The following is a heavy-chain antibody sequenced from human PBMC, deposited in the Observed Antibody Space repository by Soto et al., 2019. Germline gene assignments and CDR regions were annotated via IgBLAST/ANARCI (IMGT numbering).Heavy chain of an antibody. CDR3: ARDCLGTELGSSPYFDY. Sequence: ASVKVSCKASGYTFTSYGISWVRQAPGQGLEWMGWISAYNGNTNYAQKLQGRVTMTTDTSTSTAYMELRSLRSDDTAVYYCARDCLGTELGSSPYFDYWGQGTLVTVSS. J-gene: IGHJ4*02. CDR1: GYTFTSYG. V-gene: IGHV1-18*01. CDR2: ISAYNGNT. D-gene: IGHD2-2*01.